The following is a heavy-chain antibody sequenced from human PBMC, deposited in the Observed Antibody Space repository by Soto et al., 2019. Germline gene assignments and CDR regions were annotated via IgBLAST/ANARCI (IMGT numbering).Heavy chain of an antibody. D-gene: IGHD2-2*02. V-gene: IGHV1-3*01. CDR3: ARATDPGTLPAAIFDY. CDR2: INAGNGNT. J-gene: IGHJ4*02. Sequence: GASVKVSCKASGYTFTSYAMHWVRQAPGQRLEWMGWINAGNGNTKYSQKFQGRVTITRDTSASTAYMELSSLRSEDTAVYYCARATDPGTLPAAIFDYWGQGTLVTVSS. CDR1: GYTFTSYA.